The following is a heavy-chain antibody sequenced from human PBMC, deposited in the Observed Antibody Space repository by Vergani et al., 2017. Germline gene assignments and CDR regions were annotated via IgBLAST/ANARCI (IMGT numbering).Heavy chain of an antibody. V-gene: IGHV4-34*01. J-gene: IGHJ6*03. CDR3: ARTRRGTVTTNYYYYMDV. D-gene: IGHD4-17*01. CDR2: INHSGNT. CDR1: GGSFSGYY. Sequence: QVQLQQWGAGLLKPSETLSLTCAVYGGSFSGYYWSWIRQPPGKGLEWIGEINHSGNTNYNPSLKSRVTISVDTSKNQFSLKLSSVTAADTAVYYCARTRRGTVTTNYYYYMDVWGKGTTVTVSS.